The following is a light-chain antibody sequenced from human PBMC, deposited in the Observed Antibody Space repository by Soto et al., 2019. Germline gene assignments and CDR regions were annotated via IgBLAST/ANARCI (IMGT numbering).Light chain of an antibody. CDR2: DVS. Sequence: QSVLTQPASVSGSPGQSITISCTGTSSDVGGYNYVSWYQQHPGKAPKLMIYDVSNRPSGVSNRFSGSKSGNTASLTISGRQAEDEADYYCSSYTSGGTLVFGGGTKLTVL. CDR1: SSDVGGYNY. J-gene: IGLJ2*01. CDR3: SSYTSGGTLV. V-gene: IGLV2-14*01.